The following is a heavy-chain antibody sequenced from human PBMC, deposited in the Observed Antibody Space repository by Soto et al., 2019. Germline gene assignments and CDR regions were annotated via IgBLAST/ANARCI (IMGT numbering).Heavy chain of an antibody. CDR2: IIPIVGLT. CDR3: ASPTVGHAAGGNYMDV. Sequence: QVQLLQSGSEVKKPGSSVKVSCRASGGSLSSYPVTWVRQAPGQGLEWMGRIIPIVGLTNYAQKFQGRVTITADKSTSTAYMELSSLRSDDTAVYYCASPTVGHAAGGNYMDVWGKGTTVIVSS. V-gene: IGHV1-69*02. CDR1: GGSLSSYP. J-gene: IGHJ6*03. D-gene: IGHD1-26*01.